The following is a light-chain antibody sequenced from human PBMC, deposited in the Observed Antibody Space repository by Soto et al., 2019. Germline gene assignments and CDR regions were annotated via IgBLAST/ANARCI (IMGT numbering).Light chain of an antibody. CDR1: DTVSKSD. V-gene: IGKV3-20*01. CDR3: QQYGHSPYT. Sequence: EIVLTQSPGTLSLSPGDRATLSCMASDTVSKSDLVWYQQKPGQAPRPLMFGASNRATGVPDRFSGGASGIYFTLTIDRLEPEAFAVYYCQQYGHSPYTFGQGTKLEIK. CDR2: GAS. J-gene: IGKJ2*01.